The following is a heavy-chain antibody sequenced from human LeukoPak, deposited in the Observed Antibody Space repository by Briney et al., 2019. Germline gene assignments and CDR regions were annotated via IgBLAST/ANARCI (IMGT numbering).Heavy chain of an antibody. CDR1: GFTFSSYA. CDR3: AKGASDYKFVTQDY. J-gene: IGHJ4*02. V-gene: IGHV3-23*01. CDR2: ISGSGGST. Sequence: GGFLRLSCAASGFTFSSYAMSWVRQAPGKGLEWVSAISGSGGSTYYADSVKGRFTISRDNSKNTLYLQMNSLRAEDTAVYYCAKGASDYKFVTQDYWGQGTLVTVSS. D-gene: IGHD4-11*01.